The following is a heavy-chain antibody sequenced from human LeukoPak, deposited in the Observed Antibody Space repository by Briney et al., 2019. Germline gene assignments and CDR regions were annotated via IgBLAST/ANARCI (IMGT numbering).Heavy chain of an antibody. Sequence: ASVKVSCKASGGTFSSYAISWVRQAPGQGLEWMGWISAYNGNTNYAQKLQGRVTMTTDTSTSTAYMELRSLRSDDTAVYYCARGRDSDTAMIGRYYYYYMDVWGKGTTVTVSS. CDR2: ISAYNGNT. V-gene: IGHV1-18*01. CDR1: GGTFSSYA. J-gene: IGHJ6*03. D-gene: IGHD5-18*01. CDR3: ARGRDSDTAMIGRYYYYYMDV.